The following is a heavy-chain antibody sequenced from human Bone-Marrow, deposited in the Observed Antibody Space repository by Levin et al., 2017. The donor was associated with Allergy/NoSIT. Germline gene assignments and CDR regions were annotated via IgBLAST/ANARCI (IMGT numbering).Heavy chain of an antibody. CDR2: IIPIFGTA. D-gene: IGHD6-13*01. CDR1: GGTFSSYA. V-gene: IGHV1-69*06. CDR3: ATGYSSSWGFPGHWFDP. Sequence: SVKVSCKASGGTFSSYAISWVRQAPGQGLEWMGGIIPIFGTANYAQKFQGRVTITADKSTSTAYMELSSLRSEDTAVYYCATGYSSSWGFPGHWFDPWGQGTLVTVSS. J-gene: IGHJ5*02.